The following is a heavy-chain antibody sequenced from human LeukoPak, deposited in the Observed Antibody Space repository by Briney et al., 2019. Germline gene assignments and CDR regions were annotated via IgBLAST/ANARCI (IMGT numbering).Heavy chain of an antibody. V-gene: IGHV5-10-1*01. CDR2: IDPSDSYT. CDR3: ARHPRSGGWYGQFDY. Sequence: GESLRISCKGSGYSLTSYWISWVRQMPGKGLEWMGKIDPSDSYTNYSPSFQGHVTISADKSINTAYLQWSSLKTSDTAMYYCARHPRSGGWYGQFDYWGQGTLVTVSS. CDR1: GYSLTSYW. J-gene: IGHJ4*02. D-gene: IGHD6-19*01.